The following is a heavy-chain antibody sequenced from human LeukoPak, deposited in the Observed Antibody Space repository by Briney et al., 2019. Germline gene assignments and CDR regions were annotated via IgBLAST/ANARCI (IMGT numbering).Heavy chain of an antibody. CDR3: AKAVGSGRYGGAFDY. CDR2: ISYDGNNK. V-gene: IGHV3-30*18. CDR1: GFTFSSYG. D-gene: IGHD1-26*01. J-gene: IGHJ4*02. Sequence: PGGSLRLSCAASGFTFSSYGMHWVRQAPGKGLEWVAVISYDGNNKFYGDSVKGRFTISRDDSKNTLYLQMDSLRADDTALYYCAKAVGSGRYGGAFDYWGQGTLVTVSS.